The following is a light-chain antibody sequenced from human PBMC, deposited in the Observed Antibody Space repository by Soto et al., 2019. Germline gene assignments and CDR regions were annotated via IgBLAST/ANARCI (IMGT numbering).Light chain of an antibody. CDR3: SSYTNGNTAVA. CDR2: EVS. Sequence: QSVLTQPASVSGSPGQSITISCTGSSSDIGNYNYVSWYQQHPGKAPKLMLCEVSHRPSGVSNRFSGSKSGNTASLTISGLQAEDEADYYCSSYTNGNTAVAFGGGTKLTVL. CDR1: SSDIGNYNY. J-gene: IGLJ2*01. V-gene: IGLV2-14*01.